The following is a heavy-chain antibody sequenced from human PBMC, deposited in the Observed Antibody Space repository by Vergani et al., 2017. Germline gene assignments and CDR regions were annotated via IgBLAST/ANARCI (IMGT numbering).Heavy chain of an antibody. V-gene: IGHV3-23*01. CDR1: GGSLSGYY. CDR3: AKVPHLETGYSSSWPRVDAFDI. CDR2: ISGSGGST. Sequence: VQLQQWGPGLLKPSETLSLTCAVYGGSLSGYYWSWIRLAPGKGLEWVSGISGSGGSTHYADSVKGRFTISRDNSKSTLYLQMNSLRAEDTAIYYCAKVPHLETGYSSSWPRVDAFDIWGQGTMVTVSS. D-gene: IGHD6-13*01. J-gene: IGHJ3*02.